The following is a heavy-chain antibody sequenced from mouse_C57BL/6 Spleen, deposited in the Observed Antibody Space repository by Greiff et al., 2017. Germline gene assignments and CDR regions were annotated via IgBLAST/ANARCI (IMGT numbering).Heavy chain of an antibody. J-gene: IGHJ4*01. CDR3: AKDGSPDYYAMDY. CDR1: GFTFSDYG. CDR2: ISSGSSTI. V-gene: IGHV5-17*01. Sequence: EVMLVESGGGLVKPGGSLKLSCAASGFTFSDYGMHWVRQAPEKGLAWVAYISSGSSTIYYADTVKGRFPISRDNAKNTLFLQMTSLRSEDTAMYYCAKDGSPDYYAMDYWGQGTSVTVSS. D-gene: IGHD2-3*01.